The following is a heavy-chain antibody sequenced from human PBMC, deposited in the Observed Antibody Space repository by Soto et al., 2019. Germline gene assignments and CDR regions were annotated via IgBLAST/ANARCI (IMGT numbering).Heavy chain of an antibody. CDR1: GYRFSSHW. CDR2: IYPGDSDT. J-gene: IGHJ4*02. CDR3: ARYSGSYWHYLDF. Sequence: PXESLKICCKSSGYRFSSHWVAWVRQMPEKGLEWIGTIYPGDSDTKYSSAFRGHVTISADTSVSTAYLQWRSLEATDSAIYYCARYSGSYWHYLDFWGQGTLVTVSS. D-gene: IGHD1-26*01. V-gene: IGHV5-51*01.